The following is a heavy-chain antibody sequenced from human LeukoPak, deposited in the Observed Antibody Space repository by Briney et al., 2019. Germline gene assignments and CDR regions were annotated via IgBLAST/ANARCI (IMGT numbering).Heavy chain of an antibody. D-gene: IGHD5-24*01. V-gene: IGHV3-30*18. CDR3: AKVHSYGWLHNFDY. CDR2: ISFDGNNK. J-gene: IGHJ4*02. CDR1: GFTFSSSG. Sequence: GGSLRLSCAASGFTFSSSGIHWVRQAPGKGLEWVAAISFDGNNKYYIDSVKGRFTISRDNSKNTVFLQMNSLKPEDTAVYYCAKVHSYGWLHNFDYWGQGTLVTVSS.